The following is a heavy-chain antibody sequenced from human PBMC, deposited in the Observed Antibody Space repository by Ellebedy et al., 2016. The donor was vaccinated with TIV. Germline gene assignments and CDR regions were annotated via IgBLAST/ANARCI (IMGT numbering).Heavy chain of an antibody. CDR2: ISWNSGSI. V-gene: IGHV3-9*01. CDR1: GFTFDDYA. D-gene: IGHD1-26*01. CDR3: AKDSYSGSSFDY. Sequence: GRSLRLSXAASGFTFDDYAMHWVRQAPGKGLEWVSGISWNSGSIGYADSVKGRFTISRDNAKNSLYLQMNSLRAEDTALYYCAKDSYSGSSFDYWGQGTLVTVSS. J-gene: IGHJ4*02.